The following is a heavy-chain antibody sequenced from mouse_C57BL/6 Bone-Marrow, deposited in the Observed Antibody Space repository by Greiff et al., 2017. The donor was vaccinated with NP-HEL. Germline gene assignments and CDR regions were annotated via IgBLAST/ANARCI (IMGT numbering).Heavy chain of an antibody. V-gene: IGHV1-19*01. Sequence: EVQLQQSGPVLVKPGASVKMSCKASGYTFTDYYMNWVKQSHGKSLEWIGVINPYNGGTSYNQKFKGKATLTVDKSSSTAYMELNSLTSEDSAVYYCAILLRYAMDYWGQGTSVTVSS. CDR3: AILLRYAMDY. J-gene: IGHJ4*01. CDR2: INPYNGGT. D-gene: IGHD1-1*01. CDR1: GYTFTDYY.